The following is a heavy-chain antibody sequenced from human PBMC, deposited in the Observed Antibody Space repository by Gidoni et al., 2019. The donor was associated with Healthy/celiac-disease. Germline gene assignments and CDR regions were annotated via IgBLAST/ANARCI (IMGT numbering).Heavy chain of an antibody. CDR3: ARAHYYGSGSYSWFDP. CDR1: GGSISSYY. CDR2: IYYSGST. Sequence: QVQLQESGPGLVKPSETLSLTCTVSGGSISSYYWSWIRQPPGKGLEWIGYIYYSGSTTYNPSLKSRVTISVDTSKNQFSLKLSSVTAADTAVYYCARAHYYGSGSYSWFDPWGQGTLVTVSS. D-gene: IGHD3-10*01. V-gene: IGHV4-59*01. J-gene: IGHJ5*02.